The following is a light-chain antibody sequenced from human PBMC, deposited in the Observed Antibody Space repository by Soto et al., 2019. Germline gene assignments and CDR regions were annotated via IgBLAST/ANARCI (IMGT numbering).Light chain of an antibody. CDR2: GAS. J-gene: IGKJ1*01. V-gene: IGKV3-20*01. CDR3: QQYGGSRWT. CDR1: QSVSSTY. Sequence: EIVLTQSPGTLSLSPGERATLSCRASQSVSSTYLAWYQQKPGQAPRLLIYGASNRATGIPDRFSGSGSGTDFTLTISRREPEDFAVYYCQQYGGSRWTLGKGTRVDI.